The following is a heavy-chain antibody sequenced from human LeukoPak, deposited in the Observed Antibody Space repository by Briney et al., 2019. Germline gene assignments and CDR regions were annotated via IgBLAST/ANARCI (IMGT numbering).Heavy chain of an antibody. CDR2: ISPYNGDT. V-gene: IGHV1-18*01. CDR1: GYTFTTYG. Sequence: ASVKVSCKASGYTFTTYGISWVRQAPGQRLEWMGWISPYNGDTKYAQKLQGRVTMTTDTSTSTVYMELRSLRSDDTAVYYCAKERGEIGFKSDYWGQGTLVTVSS. D-gene: IGHD3-16*01. CDR3: AKERGEIGFKSDY. J-gene: IGHJ4*02.